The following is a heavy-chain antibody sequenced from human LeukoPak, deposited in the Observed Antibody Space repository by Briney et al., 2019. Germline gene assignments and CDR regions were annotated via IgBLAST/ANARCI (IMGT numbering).Heavy chain of an antibody. V-gene: IGHV3-48*04. CDR2: ISSSSSTI. CDR3: ARARQLWAFDY. Sequence: GGSLRLSCAASGFTFSSYSMNWVRQAPGKGLEWVSYISSSSSTIYYADSVKGRFTISRDNAKNSLYLQMNSLRAEDTAVYYCARARQLWAFDYWGQGTLVTVSS. J-gene: IGHJ4*02. CDR1: GFTFSSYS. D-gene: IGHD5-18*01.